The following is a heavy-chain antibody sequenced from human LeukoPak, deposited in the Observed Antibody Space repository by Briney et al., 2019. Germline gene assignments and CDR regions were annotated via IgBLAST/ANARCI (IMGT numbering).Heavy chain of an antibody. CDR1: GYTFTSYG. D-gene: IGHD3-22*01. CDR3: LYDSSGYQVPNWFDP. Sequence: ASVKVSCKASGYTFTSYGISWVRQAPGQGLEWMGWISAYNGNTNYAQKLQGRVTMTTDTSTSTAYMELRSLRSDDTAVYYCLYDSSGYQVPNWFDPWGQGTLVTVS. V-gene: IGHV1-18*01. J-gene: IGHJ5*02. CDR2: ISAYNGNT.